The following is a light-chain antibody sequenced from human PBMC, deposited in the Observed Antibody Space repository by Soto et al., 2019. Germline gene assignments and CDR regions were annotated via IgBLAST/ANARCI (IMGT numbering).Light chain of an antibody. CDR2: DAS. CDR1: QSISSS. Sequence: ETAMTQSPATLSLSPAERATLSCRASQSISSSLAWYQQTPGQAPRLLIYDASKRATGIPARFSGSGSGTDFTLTISSLEPEDFAVYFCQQRFTWPSFGPGTKVDIK. V-gene: IGKV3-11*01. CDR3: QQRFTWPS. J-gene: IGKJ3*01.